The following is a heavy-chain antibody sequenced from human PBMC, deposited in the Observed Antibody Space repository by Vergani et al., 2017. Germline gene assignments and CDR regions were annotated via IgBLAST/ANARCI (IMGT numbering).Heavy chain of an antibody. Sequence: EVQLLESGGGLVQPGGSLRLSCAASGFTFSSYAMSWVRQAPGKGLEWVSAISGNGGSTYFADSVKGRFTISRDNSNNTLSLQMSSLRADDTAVYYCAKGAVGLDVWGQGTTVTVSS. V-gene: IGHV3-23*01. CDR3: AKGAVGLDV. CDR2: ISGNGGST. CDR1: GFTFSSYA. J-gene: IGHJ6*02.